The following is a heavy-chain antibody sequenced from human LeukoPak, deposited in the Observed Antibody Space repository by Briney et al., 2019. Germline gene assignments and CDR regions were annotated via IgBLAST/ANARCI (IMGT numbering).Heavy chain of an antibody. J-gene: IGHJ4*02. D-gene: IGHD3-10*01. CDR2: MSVSSGLI. V-gene: IGHV3-21*01. CDR1: GFTFSFYS. Sequence: PGGSLGLSCAASGFTFSFYSMNWVRQAPGKGLEWVSSMSVSSGLIYYADSVKGRFTVSRGNAKNSLYLQMNSLRAEDTAVYYCAREFGGSASGAGYWGQGTLVTVSS. CDR3: AREFGGSASGAGY.